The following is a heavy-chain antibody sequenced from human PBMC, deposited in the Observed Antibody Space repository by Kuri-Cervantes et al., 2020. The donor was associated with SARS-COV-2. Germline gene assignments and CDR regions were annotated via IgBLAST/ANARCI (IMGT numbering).Heavy chain of an antibody. CDR3: ARALVNIAEIDAFDI. V-gene: IGHV5-51*01. D-gene: IGHD3-10*01. CDR2: IYPGDSDT. CDR1: GFTFPNYW. J-gene: IGHJ3*02. Sequence: GESLKISCQGSGFTFPNYWIGWVRQMPGRGLEWMGIIYPGDSDTRYSPSFQGQVTISADKSINTAYLQWSSLKASDTAMYYCARALVNIAEIDAFDIWGQGTMVTVSS.